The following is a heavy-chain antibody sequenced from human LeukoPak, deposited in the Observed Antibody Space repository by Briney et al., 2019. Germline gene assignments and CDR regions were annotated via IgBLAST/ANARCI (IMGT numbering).Heavy chain of an antibody. D-gene: IGHD3-10*01. CDR1: GFIFSSYW. J-gene: IGHJ3*02. CDR2: IKSDGSST. Sequence: RPGGSLRLSCAASGFIFSSYWMHWVRQAPGKGLVWVSRIKSDGSSTSYADSVKGRFTISRDNAKNTLYLQMNSLRAEDTAVYHCARARVLLWFGEPPDAFDIWGQGTMVTVSS. V-gene: IGHV3-74*01. CDR3: ARARVLLWFGEPPDAFDI.